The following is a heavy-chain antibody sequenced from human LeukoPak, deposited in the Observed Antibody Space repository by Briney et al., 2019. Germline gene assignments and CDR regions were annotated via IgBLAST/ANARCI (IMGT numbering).Heavy chain of an antibody. CDR2: IYTSGST. V-gene: IGHV4-61*02. J-gene: IGHJ4*02. CDR1: GGSIRSGSYY. CDR3: ARDLWGSGIDN. Sequence: PSQTLSLTCTVSGGSIRSGSYYWSWIRQPAGKGLEWIGRIYTSGSTNYNPSLKSRVTISVDTSKNQFSLKLSSVTAADTAVYYCARDLWGSGIDNWGQGTLVTASS. D-gene: IGHD3-10*01.